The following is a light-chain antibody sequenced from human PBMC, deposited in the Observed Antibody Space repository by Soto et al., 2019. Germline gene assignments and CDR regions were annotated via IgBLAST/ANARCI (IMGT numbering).Light chain of an antibody. CDR3: QQYGSSPRT. CDR1: QSVSSNY. CDR2: GAS. V-gene: IGKV3-20*01. Sequence: EIVLTQSPGTLSLSPGERATLSCRASQSVSSNYLAWFQQKPGQPPRLLIYGASIRATGIPDRFSGSGSGTDFTLTISSLEPEDFAVYYCQQYGSSPRTFGQGTKVEIK. J-gene: IGKJ1*01.